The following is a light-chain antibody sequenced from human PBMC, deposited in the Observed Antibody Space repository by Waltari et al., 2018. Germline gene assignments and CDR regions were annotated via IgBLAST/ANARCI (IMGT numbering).Light chain of an antibody. CDR1: SGHLSNV. Sequence: LVVTQSPSASAPLGAPVKITCTLRSGHLSNVISWLQQWPEKGPRYLMKVNSDGSHSKGDEIPDRFSGSSAGAERYLTISSLQSDDEADYYCETGVHGTWVFGGGTKLTVL. J-gene: IGLJ3*02. CDR2: VNSDGSH. CDR3: ETGVHGTWV. V-gene: IGLV4-69*02.